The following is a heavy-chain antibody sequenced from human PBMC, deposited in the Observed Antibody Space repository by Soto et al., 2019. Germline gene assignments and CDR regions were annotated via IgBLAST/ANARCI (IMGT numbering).Heavy chain of an antibody. CDR1: GYTFTSYY. CDR3: AREEGDSSGYYYAI. D-gene: IGHD3-22*01. Sequence: QVQLVQSGAEVKKPGASVKVSCKASGYTFTSYYMHWVRQAPGQGLEWMGIINPSGGSTSYAQKFQGRVTXXRXTXXSTVYMELSSLRSEDTAVYYCAREEGDSSGYYYAIWGRGTLVTVSS. J-gene: IGHJ2*01. V-gene: IGHV1-46*01. CDR2: INPSGGST.